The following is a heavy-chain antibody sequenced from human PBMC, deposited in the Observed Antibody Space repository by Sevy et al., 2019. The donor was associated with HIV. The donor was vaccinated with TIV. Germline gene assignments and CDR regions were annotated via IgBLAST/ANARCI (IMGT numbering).Heavy chain of an antibody. Sequence: GGSLRLSCAGYGFSFSGSDMHWVRQPTGKGLEWISSIGTLGHTFYADSVKGRFTISRDNAKSSLYLEMSSLRAGDTALYYCVRGLQTHCDRTACPLDHWGQGTLVTVSS. D-gene: IGHD2-21*01. V-gene: IGHV3-13*01. CDR2: IGTLGHT. CDR1: GFSFSGSD. CDR3: VRGLQTHCDRTACPLDH. J-gene: IGHJ5*02.